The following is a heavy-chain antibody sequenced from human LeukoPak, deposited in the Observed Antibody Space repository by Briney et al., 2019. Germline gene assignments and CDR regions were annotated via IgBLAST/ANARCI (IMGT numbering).Heavy chain of an antibody. V-gene: IGHV3-30*04. D-gene: IGHD6-19*01. CDR2: ISYGGKNE. CDR3: AREETSGWYGY. J-gene: IGHJ4*02. CDR1: GFTFSRYN. Sequence: PGGSLRLSCAASGFTFSRYNIHWVRQAPGKGLEWVAVISYGGKNEYYADSVKGRFTISRDSSRNTLYLQMNSLRAEDTAVYYCAREETSGWYGYWGQGTLVTVSS.